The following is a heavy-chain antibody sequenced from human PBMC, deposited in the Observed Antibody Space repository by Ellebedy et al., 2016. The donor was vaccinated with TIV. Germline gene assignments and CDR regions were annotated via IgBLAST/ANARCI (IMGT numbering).Heavy chain of an antibody. J-gene: IGHJ6*02. CDR3: ARDGVVPAAILGGMDV. Sequence: GESLKISCAASGFTFSSYSMNWVRQAPGKGLEWVSSISSSSSYIYYADSVKGRFTISRDNAKNSLYLQMNSLRAEDTAVYYCARDGVVPAAILGGMDVWGQGTTVTVSS. CDR2: ISSSSSYI. V-gene: IGHV3-21*01. CDR1: GFTFSSYS. D-gene: IGHD2-2*02.